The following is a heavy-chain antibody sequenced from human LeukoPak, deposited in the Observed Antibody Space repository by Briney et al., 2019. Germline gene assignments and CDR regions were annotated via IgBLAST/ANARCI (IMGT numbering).Heavy chain of an antibody. CDR3: AREAMIVVDAFDI. CDR2: INHSGST. Sequence: SETLSLTCAVYGGSFSGYYWSLIRQPPGKGLEWIGEINHSGSTNYNPSLKSRVTIPVDTSKNQFSLKLSSVTAADTAVYYCAREAMIVVDAFDIWGQGTMVTVSS. CDR1: GGSFSGYY. J-gene: IGHJ3*02. V-gene: IGHV4-34*01. D-gene: IGHD3-22*01.